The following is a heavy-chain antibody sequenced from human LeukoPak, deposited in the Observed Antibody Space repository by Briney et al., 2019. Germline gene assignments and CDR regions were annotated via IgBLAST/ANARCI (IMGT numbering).Heavy chain of an antibody. CDR3: ARLRPYYYYMDV. J-gene: IGHJ6*03. V-gene: IGHV4-38-2*01. CDR2: IYHSGST. Sequence: SETLSLTCAVSGYSISSGYYWGWIRQPPGKGLEWIGRIYHSGSTYYNPSLKSRVTISVDTSKNQFSLKLSSVTAADTAVYYCARLRPYYYYMDVWGKGTTVTVSS. CDR1: GYSISSGYY.